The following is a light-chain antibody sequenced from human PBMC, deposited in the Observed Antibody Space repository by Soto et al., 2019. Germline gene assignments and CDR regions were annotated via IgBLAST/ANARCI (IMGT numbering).Light chain of an antibody. V-gene: IGLV2-14*01. J-gene: IGLJ2*01. Sequence: QSALTQPASVSGSPGQSITISCTGTSSDVGTYNHVSWYQQNPDKAPKLMIYDVSNRPSGVSNRFSGSKSGNTASLTISGLQAEDEAEYYCSSHRIGSTLVFGGGTKVTVL. CDR1: SSDVGTYNH. CDR2: DVS. CDR3: SSHRIGSTLV.